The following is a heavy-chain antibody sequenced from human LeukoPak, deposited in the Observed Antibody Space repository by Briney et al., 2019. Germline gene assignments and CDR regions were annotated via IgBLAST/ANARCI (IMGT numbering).Heavy chain of an antibody. D-gene: IGHD4-17*01. V-gene: IGHV4-39*01. Sequence: ASETLSLTCTVSGGSIISSTYYWGWIRQPPGKGLECIGSVYYSGSTYYNPSLKSRVTISVDTAKNQFSLKLSFVTAADTAVYYCAGRATVTKAFDIWGQGTMVTVSS. CDR3: AGRATVTKAFDI. CDR2: VYYSGST. J-gene: IGHJ3*02. CDR1: GGSIISSTYY.